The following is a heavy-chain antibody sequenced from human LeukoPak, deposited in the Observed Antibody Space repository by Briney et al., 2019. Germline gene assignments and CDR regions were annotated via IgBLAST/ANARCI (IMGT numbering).Heavy chain of an antibody. J-gene: IGHJ4*02. CDR3: AKDRGTIKPGIAAAADY. CDR1: GFTFSSYS. Sequence: GGSLRLSCAASGFTFSSYSMNWVRQAPGKGLEWVAVISYDGSNKYYADSVKGRFTISRDNSKNTLYLQMNSLRAEDTAVYYCAKDRGTIKPGIAAAADYWGQGTLVTVSS. CDR2: ISYDGSNK. D-gene: IGHD6-13*01. V-gene: IGHV3-30*18.